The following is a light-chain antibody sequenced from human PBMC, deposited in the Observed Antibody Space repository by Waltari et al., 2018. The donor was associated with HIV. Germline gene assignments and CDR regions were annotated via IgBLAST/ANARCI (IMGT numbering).Light chain of an antibody. J-gene: IGLJ3*02. CDR3: TSHTSSNTWV. CDR1: SSDVGGYNY. V-gene: IGLV2-14*03. CDR2: DVS. Sequence: QSALTQPASVSGSPGQSIPISCTGTSSDVGGYNYVSWLQQHPGKVPKVVISDVSNRPSGVSSRFSGSKSGNTASLTISGLQAEDEADYYCTSHTSSNTWVFGGGTKVTVL.